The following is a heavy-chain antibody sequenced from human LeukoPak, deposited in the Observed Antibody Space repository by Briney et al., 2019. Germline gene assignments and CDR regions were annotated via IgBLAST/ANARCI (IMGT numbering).Heavy chain of an antibody. D-gene: IGHD5-12*01. Sequence: ASVKVSYKTSGYIFTSYNMHYVRQAPGRGLEWMGIINPSGGSTRYAQKFQGRVTMTRDTSTSTFYMELSSLRSEDTAMYYCARDLVGGYDLTYYMDVWGKGTTVTISS. V-gene: IGHV1-46*01. CDR2: INPSGGST. CDR1: GYIFTSYN. J-gene: IGHJ6*03. CDR3: ARDLVGGYDLTYYMDV.